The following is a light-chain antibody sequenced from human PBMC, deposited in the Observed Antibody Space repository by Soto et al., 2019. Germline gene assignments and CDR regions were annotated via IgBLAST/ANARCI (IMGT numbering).Light chain of an antibody. V-gene: IGLV8-61*01. CDR2: TTN. CDR1: SGSVSASYY. Sequence: QTVVTQEPSFSVSPGGTVTLTCGLSSGSVSASYYPSWYQQTPGQAPRTLIYTTNTRSSGVPDRFSGSILGNKAALTITGAQADDESDYYCCSYAGTYTFVVFGGGTKLTVL. J-gene: IGLJ2*01. CDR3: CSYAGTYTFVV.